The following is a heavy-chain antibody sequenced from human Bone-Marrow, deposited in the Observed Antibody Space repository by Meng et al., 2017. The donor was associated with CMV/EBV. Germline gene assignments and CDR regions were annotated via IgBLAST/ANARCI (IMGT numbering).Heavy chain of an antibody. V-gene: IGHV1-2*02. CDR2: INPNSGGT. CDR1: GYTFTGYY. CDR3: AKRTIFGVEQN. D-gene: IGHD3-3*01. Sequence: ASVKVSCKASGYTFTGYYMHWVRQAPGQGLEWMGWINPNSGGTNYAQKFQGRVTMTRDTSISTANMELRSLRSDDTAVYYWAKRTIFGVEQNWGQGTLVTVSS. J-gene: IGHJ4*02.